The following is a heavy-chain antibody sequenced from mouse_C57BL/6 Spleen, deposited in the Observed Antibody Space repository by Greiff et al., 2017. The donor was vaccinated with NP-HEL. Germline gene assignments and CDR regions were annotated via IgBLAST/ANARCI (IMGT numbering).Heavy chain of an antibody. J-gene: IGHJ2*01. Sequence: QVQLQQSGAELVQPGASLKMSCTASGYTFTTYPIDWMKQNHGKSLEWIGNFHPYNDDTKSNETFKGKATLTVEKSSSTVYMEHSRLTSEDSAVYDSARNYYYYFDYWGQGTTLTVSS. CDR1: GYTFTTYP. CDR3: ARNYYYYFDY. CDR2: FHPYNDDT. V-gene: IGHV1-47*01. D-gene: IGHD1-1*01.